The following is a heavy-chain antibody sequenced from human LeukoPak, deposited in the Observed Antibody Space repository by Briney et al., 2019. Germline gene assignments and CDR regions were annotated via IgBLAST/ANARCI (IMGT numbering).Heavy chain of an antibody. D-gene: IGHD6-13*01. V-gene: IGHV3-30*02. CDR2: IRYDGSNK. CDR1: GFTFSSYG. Sequence: PGGSLRLSCAASGFTFSSYGMHWVRQAPGKGLEWVAFIRYDGSNKYYADSVKGRFTISRDNSKNTLYLQMNSLRAEDTAVYYCATIAAAGDYYYMDVWGKGTTVTVSS. CDR3: ATIAAAGDYYYMDV. J-gene: IGHJ6*03.